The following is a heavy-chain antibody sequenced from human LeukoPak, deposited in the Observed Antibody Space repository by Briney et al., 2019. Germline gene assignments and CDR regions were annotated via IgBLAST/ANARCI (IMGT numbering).Heavy chain of an antibody. Sequence: GGSLRLSCAASGFTFDDYGMSWVRQAPGKGLEWVSGINWNGGSTGYADSVKGRFTISRDNAKNSPYLQMNSLRAEDTALYYCARELGDGYILFYFDYWGQGTLVTVSS. CDR3: ARELGDGYILFYFDY. D-gene: IGHD5-24*01. J-gene: IGHJ4*02. CDR1: GFTFDDYG. V-gene: IGHV3-20*04. CDR2: INWNGGST.